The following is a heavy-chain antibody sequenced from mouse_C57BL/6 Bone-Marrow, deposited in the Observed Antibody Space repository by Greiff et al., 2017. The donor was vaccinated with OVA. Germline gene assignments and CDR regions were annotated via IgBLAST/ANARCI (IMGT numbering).Heavy chain of an antibody. V-gene: IGHV1-64*01. CDR1: GYTFTSYW. CDR2: IHPNSGST. D-gene: IGHD1-1*01. Sequence: QVQLQQPGAELVKPGASVKLSCKASGYTFTSYWMHWVKQRPGQGLEWIGLIHPNSGSTNYNEKFKSKATLTVDKSSSTAYMQLSSLTSEDSAVYYCAKGACGSSFDYWGKGTTLTVSS. J-gene: IGHJ2*01. CDR3: AKGACGSSFDY.